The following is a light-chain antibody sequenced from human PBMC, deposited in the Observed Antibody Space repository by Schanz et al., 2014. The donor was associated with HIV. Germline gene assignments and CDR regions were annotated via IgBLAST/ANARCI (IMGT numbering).Light chain of an antibody. CDR3: QQYNDWAPWT. Sequence: PGERATLSCRASQSVTSNYLAWYQQKHGQAPRLLIYGASNRASGIPDRFSGSGSGTDFTLTISRLEPEDFAVYYCQQYNDWAPWTFGQGTKVEIK. CDR2: GAS. J-gene: IGKJ1*01. V-gene: IGKV3-20*01. CDR1: QSVTSNY.